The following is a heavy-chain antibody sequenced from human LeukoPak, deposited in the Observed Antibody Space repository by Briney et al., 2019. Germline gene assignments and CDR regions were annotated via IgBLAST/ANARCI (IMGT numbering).Heavy chain of an antibody. Sequence: GRSLRLSCAASGFTFSSYGMHWVRQAPGKGLEWVAVISYDGSNKYYADSVKGRFTISRDNSKNTLNLQMNSLRAEDTAVYYCARDLGQYYDTSDNWFDPWGQGTLVTVSS. CDR2: ISYDGSNK. J-gene: IGHJ5*02. CDR3: ARDLGQYYDTSDNWFDP. CDR1: GFTFSSYG. D-gene: IGHD3-22*01. V-gene: IGHV3-30*03.